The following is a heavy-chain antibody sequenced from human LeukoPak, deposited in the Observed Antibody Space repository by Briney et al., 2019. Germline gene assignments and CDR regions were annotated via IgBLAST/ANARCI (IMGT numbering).Heavy chain of an antibody. CDR2: ISSSSNFI. D-gene: IGHD4-17*01. J-gene: IGHJ3*02. V-gene: IGHV3-21*01. CDR3: ASAGGDYDASDI. CDR1: GFTFSSYS. Sequence: PGGSLRLSCAASGFTFSSYSMNWVRQAPGKGLEWVSAISSSSNFIYYADSVKGRFTISRDNAKNSLYLQMNSLRAEDTAVYYCASAGGDYDASDIWGQGTGVTVSS.